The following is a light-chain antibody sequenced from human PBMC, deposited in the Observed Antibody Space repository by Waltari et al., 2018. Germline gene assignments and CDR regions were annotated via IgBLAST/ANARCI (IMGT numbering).Light chain of an antibody. Sequence: EIVLTQSPDTLSLSPGERATLSCRASQSVTNYLAWYQQKPGQAPTVLIYSASNRATGVPARISGSEAGTDFAHNISSLETGDFAVYDCETRSNWPRKFRPGTKV. CDR1: QSVTNY. CDR3: ETRSNWPRK. J-gene: IGKJ1*01. V-gene: IGKV3-11*01. CDR2: SAS.